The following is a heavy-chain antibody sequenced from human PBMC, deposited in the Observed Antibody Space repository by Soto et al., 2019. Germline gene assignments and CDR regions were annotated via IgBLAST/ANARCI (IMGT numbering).Heavy chain of an antibody. D-gene: IGHD1-7*01. CDR2: IYSGGST. Sequence: SLRLSCAASGFTVSSNYMSWVRQAPGKGLEWVSVIYSGGSTYYADSVKGRFTISRDNSKNTLYLQMNSLRAEDTAVYYCARLGNWNYNYYYYGMDVWGQGTTVTVS. CDR1: GFTVSSNY. CDR3: ARLGNWNYNYYYYGMDV. J-gene: IGHJ6*02. V-gene: IGHV3-53*01.